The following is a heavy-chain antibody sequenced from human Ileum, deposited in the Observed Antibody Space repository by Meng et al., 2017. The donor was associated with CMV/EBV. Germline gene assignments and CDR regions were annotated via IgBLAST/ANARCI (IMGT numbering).Heavy chain of an antibody. J-gene: IGHJ4*02. V-gene: IGHV4-4*08. CDR2: ISSSGDT. Sequence: QVHLQESGPGLVKPSETLSLTCSVSNGSFNIYYWSWLRQSPGKGLEFIAYISSSGDTNYNSPLRSRVAISIDTTKEHFSLRLTSVTAADTAVYYCARAHVIPNGNYMFDYWGQGALVTVSS. CDR3: ARAHVIPNGNYMFDY. CDR1: NGSFNIYY. D-gene: IGHD1-7*01.